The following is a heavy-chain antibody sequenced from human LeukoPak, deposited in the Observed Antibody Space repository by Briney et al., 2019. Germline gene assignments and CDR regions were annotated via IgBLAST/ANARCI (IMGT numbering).Heavy chain of an antibody. CDR2: ISGSGGST. D-gene: IGHD3-10*01. V-gene: IGHV3-23*01. Sequence: PGGSLRLSCAASGFTFSSYAMSWVRQAPGKGLEWVSAISGSGGSTYYADSVKGRFTISRDNSKNTLYLQMNSLRAEDTAVYYCARGSGFGGIYYYGMDVWGQGTTVTVSS. CDR3: ARGSGFGGIYYYGMDV. CDR1: GFTFSSYA. J-gene: IGHJ6*02.